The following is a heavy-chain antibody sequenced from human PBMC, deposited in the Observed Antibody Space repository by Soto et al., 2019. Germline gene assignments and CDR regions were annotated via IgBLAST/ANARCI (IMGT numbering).Heavy chain of an antibody. CDR3: AKGLDYSKRGYYYDGMDV. V-gene: IGHV3-30*18. J-gene: IGHJ6*02. CDR2: ISYDGSNK. Sequence: PGGSLRLSCAASGFTFSSYGMHGVRQAPGKGLEWVAVISYDGSNKYYADSVKGRFTISRDNSKNPLYLQMNSLRAEDTAVYYCAKGLDYSKRGYYYDGMDVWGQGTTVTVSS. CDR1: GFTFSSYG. D-gene: IGHD4-4*01.